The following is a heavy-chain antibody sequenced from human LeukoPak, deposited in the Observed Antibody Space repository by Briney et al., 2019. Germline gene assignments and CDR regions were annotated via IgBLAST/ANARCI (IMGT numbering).Heavy chain of an antibody. CDR1: GGSFSGYY. D-gene: IGHD1-26*01. CDR3: ARGTPSIVGAANWYFDL. V-gene: IGHV4-34*01. Sequence: SETLSLTCAVYGGSFSGYYWSWIRQPPGKGLEWIGEINHSGSTNYNPSLKSRVTISVDTSKNQFSLKLSSVTAADTAVYYCARGTPSIVGAANWYFDLWGRGTLVTVSS. J-gene: IGHJ2*01. CDR2: INHSGST.